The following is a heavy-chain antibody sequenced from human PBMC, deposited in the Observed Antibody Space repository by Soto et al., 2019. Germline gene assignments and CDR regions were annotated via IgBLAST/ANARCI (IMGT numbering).Heavy chain of an antibody. CDR2: IYYSGST. Sequence: QVQLQESGPGLVKPSQTLSLTCTVSGGSISSGGYYWSWIRQHPGKGLEWIGYIYYSGSTYYNPSLKSRVTISVDTTKNQSALKVSSLTAADRAVYYWARGGYCSGGSCYLGPVGYWGQGTRVTVSS. CDR1: GGSISSGGYY. V-gene: IGHV4-31*03. CDR3: ARGGYCSGGSCYLGPVGY. D-gene: IGHD2-15*01. J-gene: IGHJ4*02.